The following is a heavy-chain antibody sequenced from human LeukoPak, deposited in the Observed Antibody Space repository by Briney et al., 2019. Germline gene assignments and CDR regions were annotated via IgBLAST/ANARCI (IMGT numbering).Heavy chain of an antibody. D-gene: IGHD1-26*01. CDR1: GFTFSDYA. Sequence: PGGSLRLSCEASGFTFSDYAMDWVRQAPGKGLECVAVISYDGSYKFYADSVKGRFTISRDNSKNTLDLQMNSLRAEDSAFYYCARGVGLRYNWFDPWGQGTLVTVSS. J-gene: IGHJ5*02. V-gene: IGHV3-30*01. CDR3: ARGVGLRYNWFDP. CDR2: ISYDGSYK.